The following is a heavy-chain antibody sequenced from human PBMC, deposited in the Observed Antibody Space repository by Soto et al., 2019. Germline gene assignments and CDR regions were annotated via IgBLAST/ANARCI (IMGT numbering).Heavy chain of an antibody. CDR1: GFTFSGRS. Sequence: EVQLVESGGGLVQPGGSLRLSCSASGFTFSGRSMHWVRQAPGKGLEYVSGVSPNGNDKYYTDSVKGRFTISRDNSKNTLHLQMSILSPEDTALFYCIRGFYGLDVWGQGTTVTVSS. J-gene: IGHJ6*02. CDR3: IRGFYGLDV. CDR2: VSPNGNDK. V-gene: IGHV3-64D*08.